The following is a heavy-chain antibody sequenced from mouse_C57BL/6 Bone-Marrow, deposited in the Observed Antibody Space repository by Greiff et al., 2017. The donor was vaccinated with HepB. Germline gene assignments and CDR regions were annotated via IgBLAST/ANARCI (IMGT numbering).Heavy chain of an antibody. CDR3: TRRVLLWLRRPHYFDY. D-gene: IGHD2-2*01. V-gene: IGHV6-6*01. CDR2: IRNKANNPAT. J-gene: IGHJ2*01. Sequence: EVNVVESGGGLVQPGGSMKLSCAASGFTFSDAWMDWVRQSPEKGLEWVAEIRNKANNPATYYAESVKGRFTISRDDSKSSVYLQMNSVRAEDTGIYYCTRRVLLWLRRPHYFDYWGQGTTLTVSS. CDR1: GFTFSDAW.